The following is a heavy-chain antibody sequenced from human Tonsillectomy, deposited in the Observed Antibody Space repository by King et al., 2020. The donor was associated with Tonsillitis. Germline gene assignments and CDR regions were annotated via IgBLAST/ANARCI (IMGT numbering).Heavy chain of an antibody. D-gene: IGHD2/OR15-2a*01. CDR1: GYSFTNYY. Sequence: VQLVESGAEVKEPGASLKVSCKASGYSFTNYYMHWVRQAPGQRLEWMGLINPSGTGTGYAQNFQGRITMTRDMSTGKDYMELSSLRSDDTAVYYCAREGGSFRHFDLWGRGTLVTVSS. J-gene: IGHJ2*01. CDR2: INPSGTGT. V-gene: IGHV1-46*01. CDR3: AREGGSFRHFDL.